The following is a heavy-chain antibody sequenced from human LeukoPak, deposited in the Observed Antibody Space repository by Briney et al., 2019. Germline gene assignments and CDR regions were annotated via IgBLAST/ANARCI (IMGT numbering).Heavy chain of an antibody. J-gene: IGHJ3*02. CDR2: IYYSGST. Sequence: SETLSLTCTVSGGSISSSSYYWGWIRQPPGKGLEWIGSIYYSGSTYYNPSLKSRVTISVDTSKNQFSLKLSSVTAADTAVYYCAREYYDSAVGHAFDIWGQGTMVTVSS. D-gene: IGHD3-22*01. V-gene: IGHV4-39*02. CDR3: AREYYDSAVGHAFDI. CDR1: GGSISSSSYY.